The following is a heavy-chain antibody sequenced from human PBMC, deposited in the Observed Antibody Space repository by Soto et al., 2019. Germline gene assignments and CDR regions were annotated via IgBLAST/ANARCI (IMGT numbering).Heavy chain of an antibody. J-gene: IGHJ4*02. CDR1: GGTISSWY. Sequence: SETLSLTCTVSGGTISSWYWSWIRQPPGKGLEWIGYIYYSGSTNCNPSLKSRVTISVDTSKDQFSLKLSSVTAADTAVYYCARRYGSAIDYWGQGTLVTV. D-gene: IGHD1-26*01. CDR2: IYYSGST. CDR3: ARRYGSAIDY. V-gene: IGHV4-59*08.